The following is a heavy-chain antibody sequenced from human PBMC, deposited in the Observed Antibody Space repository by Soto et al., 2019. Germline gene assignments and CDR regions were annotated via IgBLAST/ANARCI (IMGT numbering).Heavy chain of an antibody. J-gene: IGHJ6*02. V-gene: IGHV1-8*01. Sequence: VASVKVSCKASGYTFTSYDINWVRQATGQGLEWMGWMNPNSGNTGYAQKFQGRVTMTRNTSISTAYMELSSLRSEDTAVYYCARGGRRGRIFSGRDGMDVWGQGTTVTVSS. CDR1: GYTFTSYD. D-gene: IGHD2-15*01. CDR2: MNPNSGNT. CDR3: ARGGRRGRIFSGRDGMDV.